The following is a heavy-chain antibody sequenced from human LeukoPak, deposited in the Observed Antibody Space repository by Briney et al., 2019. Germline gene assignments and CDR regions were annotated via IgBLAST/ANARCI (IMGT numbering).Heavy chain of an antibody. V-gene: IGHV5-51*01. CDR2: IYPGDSDT. Sequence: GESLQISCKGSGYSFTSYWIGLVRQMPGKGLEWMGIIYPGDSDTRYSPSFQGQVTISADKSISTAYLQWSSLKASDTAMYYCARGTTVPAAPQGYWGQGTLVTVSS. CDR3: ARGTTVPAAPQGY. D-gene: IGHD2-2*01. J-gene: IGHJ4*02. CDR1: GYSFTSYW.